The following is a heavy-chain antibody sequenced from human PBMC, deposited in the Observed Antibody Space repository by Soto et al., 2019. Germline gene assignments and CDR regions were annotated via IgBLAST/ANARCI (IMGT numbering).Heavy chain of an antibody. CDR3: ALDFRRDGYRWFDP. D-gene: IGHD5-12*01. V-gene: IGHV3-48*02. CDR1: GFTFSSYS. Sequence: GGSLRLSCAASGFTFSSYSMNWVRQAPGKGLEWVSYISSSSSTIYYADSVKGRFTISRDNAKNSLYLQMNSLRDEDTAVYYCALDFRRDGYRWFDPWGQGTLVTVSS. J-gene: IGHJ5*02. CDR2: ISSSSSTI.